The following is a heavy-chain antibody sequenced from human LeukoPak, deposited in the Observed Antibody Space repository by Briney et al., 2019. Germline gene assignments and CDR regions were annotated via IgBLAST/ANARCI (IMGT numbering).Heavy chain of an antibody. CDR3: ARGYVVYYYYYGMDV. D-gene: IGHD2-15*01. V-gene: IGHV1-8*01. CDR1: GYTFTSYD. CDR2: MNPNSGNT. Sequence: GASVKVSCKASGYTFTSYDINWVRQATGQGLEWMGWMNPNSGNTGYAQKFQGRVTMTRNTSISTAYMELSSLRSEDTAVYYCARGYVVYYYYYGMDVWGQGTTVTVPS. J-gene: IGHJ6*02.